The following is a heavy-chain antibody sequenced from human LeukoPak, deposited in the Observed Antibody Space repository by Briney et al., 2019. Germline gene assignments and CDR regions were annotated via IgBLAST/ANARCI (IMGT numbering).Heavy chain of an antibody. Sequence: PSETLSLTCTVSGGSISSYYWSWIRQPPGKGLEWIGYIYYSGSTSYNPSLKSRVTISVDTSKNQFYLKLSSVTAADTAVYYCARVSGGIAVAGPDYWGQGTLVTVSS. CDR3: ARVSGGIAVAGPDY. CDR2: IYYSGST. CDR1: GGSISSYY. J-gene: IGHJ4*02. V-gene: IGHV4-59*01. D-gene: IGHD6-19*01.